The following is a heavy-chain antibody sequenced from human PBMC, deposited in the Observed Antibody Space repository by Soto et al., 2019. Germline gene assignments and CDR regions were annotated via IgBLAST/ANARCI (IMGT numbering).Heavy chain of an antibody. Sequence: QVQLQESGPGLVKPSETLSLTCTVSGGSISSYYWSWIRQPPGKGLEWIGYIYYSGSTNYNPSLKSRVTISVDTSKNQFSLKLSSVTAADTAVYYCARGVAAACRWDWFDPWGQGTLVTVSS. J-gene: IGHJ5*02. CDR3: ARGVAAACRWDWFDP. V-gene: IGHV4-59*01. CDR2: IYYSGST. CDR1: GGSISSYY. D-gene: IGHD6-13*01.